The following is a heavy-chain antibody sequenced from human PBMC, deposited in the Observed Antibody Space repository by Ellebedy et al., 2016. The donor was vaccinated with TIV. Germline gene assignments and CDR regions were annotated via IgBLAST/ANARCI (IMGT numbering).Heavy chain of an antibody. CDR2: TIPFFGTA. J-gene: IGHJ4*02. CDR3: ARAENHYGSGSYPV. CDR1: GGTFSSYA. V-gene: IGHV1-69*13. D-gene: IGHD3-10*01. Sequence: AASVKVSCKASGGTFSSYAIFWLRQAPGQGLEWMGGTIPFFGTASYAQKFQGRVTITADESASTAYMALSSLRSDDTAVYYCARAENHYGSGSYPVWGQGTLVTVSS.